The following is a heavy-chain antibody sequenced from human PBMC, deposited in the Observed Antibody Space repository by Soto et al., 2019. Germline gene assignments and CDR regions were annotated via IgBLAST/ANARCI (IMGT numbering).Heavy chain of an antibody. CDR2: MNPNSGNT. D-gene: IGHD2-15*01. CDR1: GYTFTSYD. CDR3: SRGYCSGGSRYYAPASLFCMDG. J-gene: IGHJ6*02. Sequence: VASVKVSCKASGYTFTSYDINRVRQATGQGLEWMGWMNPNSGNTGYAQKFQGRVTMTRNTSISTAYMELSSLRSEDTAVYYCSRGYCSGGSRYYAPASLFCMDGWGRGSTVVVSS. V-gene: IGHV1-8*01.